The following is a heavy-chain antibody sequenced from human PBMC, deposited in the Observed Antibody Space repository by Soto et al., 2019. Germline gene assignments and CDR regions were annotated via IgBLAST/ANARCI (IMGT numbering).Heavy chain of an antibody. CDR3: ARDGGIAVAGNYFDY. Sequence: SETLSLTCTFSGGSISSYYWSWIRQPPGKGLEWIGYIYYSGSTNYNPSLKSRVTISVDTSKNQFSLKLSSVTAADTAVYYCARDGGIAVAGNYFDYWGQGTLVTVSS. CDR1: GGSISSYY. V-gene: IGHV4-59*01. D-gene: IGHD6-19*01. CDR2: IYYSGST. J-gene: IGHJ4*02.